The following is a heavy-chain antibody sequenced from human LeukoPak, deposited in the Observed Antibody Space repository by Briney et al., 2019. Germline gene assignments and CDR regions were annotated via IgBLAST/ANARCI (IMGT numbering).Heavy chain of an antibody. J-gene: IGHJ4*02. D-gene: IGHD3-22*01. CDR3: ARAMIDMYYFDY. Sequence: PGGSLRLSCAASGFTLSSYAMSWVRQAPGKGLEWVSAISGSGGSTYYADSVKDRFTISRDNSKNTLYLQMNSLGAEDTAVYYCARAMIDMYYFDYWGQGTLVTVSS. CDR2: ISGSGGST. V-gene: IGHV3-23*01. CDR1: GFTLSSYA.